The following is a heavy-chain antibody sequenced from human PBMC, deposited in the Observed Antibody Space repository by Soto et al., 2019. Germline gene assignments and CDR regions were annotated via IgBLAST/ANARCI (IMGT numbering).Heavy chain of an antibody. D-gene: IGHD3-22*01. CDR3: ARLQRYYYREPDY. J-gene: IGHJ4*02. CDR1: GFSLSTRGMG. V-gene: IGHV2-5*02. Sequence: QITLKESGPTLVKPTQTLTLTCTFSGFSLSTRGMGVGWIRQPPGQALEWLALIYWDDDKRYSPSLKSSLTXTXDXXKNPVVLTMTNMAAVDTATYYCARLQRYYYREPDYWGQGTLVTVSS. CDR2: IYWDDDK.